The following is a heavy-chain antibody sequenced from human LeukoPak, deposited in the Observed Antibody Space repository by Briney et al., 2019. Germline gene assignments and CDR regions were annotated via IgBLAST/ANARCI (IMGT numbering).Heavy chain of an antibody. Sequence: GASVKVSCKASGYTFTSYYMHWVRQAPGQGLEWMGIINPSGGSTSYAQKFQGRVTMTRDTSTSTVYMERSSLRSEDTAVYYCARGGGITIFGVVIMREYFQHWGQGTLVTVSS. CDR1: GYTFTSYY. D-gene: IGHD3-3*01. J-gene: IGHJ1*01. V-gene: IGHV1-46*03. CDR2: INPSGGST. CDR3: ARGGGITIFGVVIMREYFQH.